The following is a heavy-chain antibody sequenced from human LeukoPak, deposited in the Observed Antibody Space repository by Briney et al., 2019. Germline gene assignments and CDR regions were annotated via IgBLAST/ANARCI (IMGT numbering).Heavy chain of an antibody. Sequence: GGSLGLSCAASRFTFSSYAMNWVRQAPGKGLEWVSAISGSGGSTYYADSVKGRFTISRDNSKNTLYLQMNSLRAEDTAVYYCAKVTGNVDYWGQGTLVTVSS. CDR3: AKVTGNVDY. CDR1: RFTFSSYA. D-gene: IGHD2-8*02. J-gene: IGHJ4*02. CDR2: ISGSGGST. V-gene: IGHV3-23*01.